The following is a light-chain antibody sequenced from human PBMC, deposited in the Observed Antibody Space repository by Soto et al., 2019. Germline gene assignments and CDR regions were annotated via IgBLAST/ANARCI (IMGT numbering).Light chain of an antibody. J-gene: IGLJ2*01. V-gene: IGLV2-23*02. Sequence: QSALTQPASVSGSPEQSITISCTGTSSDVGSYNLVSWYQQHPGKVPKLMIYEVSKRPAGVSTRFSGSKFGTTASLTISGLQAEDEADYYCCSYAGIGIVIFDLGTQLTGL. CDR2: EVS. CDR1: SSDVGSYNL. CDR3: CSYAGIGIVI.